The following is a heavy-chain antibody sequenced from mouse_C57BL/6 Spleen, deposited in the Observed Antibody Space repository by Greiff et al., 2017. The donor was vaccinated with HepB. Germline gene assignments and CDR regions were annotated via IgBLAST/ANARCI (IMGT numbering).Heavy chain of an antibody. CDR1: GFSLPSYG. CDR2: IWSGGST. J-gene: IGHJ4*01. D-gene: IGHD1-2*01. CDR3: ARPHYYGDYYAMDY. V-gene: IGHV2-2*01. Sequence: QVQLQQSGPGLVQPSQSLSITCTVSGFSLPSYGVHWVRQSPGKGLEWLGVIWSGGSTDYNAAFISRLSNSKDTSKSQVFFKMNRLQADDTAIYYCARPHYYGDYYAMDYWGQGTSVTVSS.